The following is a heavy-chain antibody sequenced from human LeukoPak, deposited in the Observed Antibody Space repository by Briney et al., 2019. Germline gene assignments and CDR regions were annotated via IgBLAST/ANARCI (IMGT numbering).Heavy chain of an antibody. D-gene: IGHD5-18*01. CDR1: GFTFSSYS. Sequence: PGGSLRLSCAASGFTFSSYSMNWVRQAPGKGLEWVSSISSSSSYIYYADSVKGRFTISRDNAKNSLYLQMNSLRAEDTAVYYCARDIGGQLWLGYYYYGMDVWGQGTTVTVSS. CDR2: ISSSSSYI. V-gene: IGHV3-21*01. J-gene: IGHJ6*02. CDR3: ARDIGGQLWLGYYYYGMDV.